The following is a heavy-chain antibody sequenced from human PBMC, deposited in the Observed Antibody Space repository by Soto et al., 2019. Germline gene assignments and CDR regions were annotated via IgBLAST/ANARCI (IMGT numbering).Heavy chain of an antibody. V-gene: IGHV3-48*01. CDR3: ARDSRTTVISADFDY. D-gene: IGHD4-17*01. J-gene: IGHJ4*02. CDR1: GFTFSSHS. CDR2: ISSISSTI. Sequence: EVQLVESGGGLVQPGGSLRLSCAASGFTFSSHSMNWVRQAPGKGLEWVSYISSISSTIYYADSVRGRFTISRDNAKNSLYLQMNSLRAEDTAVYYCARDSRTTVISADFDYWGQGALVTVSS.